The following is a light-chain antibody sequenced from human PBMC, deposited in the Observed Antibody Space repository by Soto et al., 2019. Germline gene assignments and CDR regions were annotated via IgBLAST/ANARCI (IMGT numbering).Light chain of an antibody. J-gene: IGKJ1*01. V-gene: IGKV3-15*01. Sequence: EILMTQSPATLSVSPGERATLSCRASQSVSNNLAWYQQRSGQAPRLLIFGASSRATGVPARFSGSGSVTEFTLSISSLQSEDFAVYYCLQYNKWPRTFGQGTKVDIK. CDR3: LQYNKWPRT. CDR2: GAS. CDR1: QSVSNN.